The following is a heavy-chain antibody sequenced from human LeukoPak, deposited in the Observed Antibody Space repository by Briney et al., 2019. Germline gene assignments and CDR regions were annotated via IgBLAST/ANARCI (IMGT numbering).Heavy chain of an antibody. CDR1: GGSISSGDYY. D-gene: IGHD3-10*01. Sequence: SQTLSLTCSVTGGSISSGDYYWTWIRQPPGKGLEWIAYIYYSGSAEYNLSLQSRATISVDTSKNRFFLKLRSVTAADTAVYYCARRQYYYGSGSMDVWGKGTMVTISS. CDR2: IYYSGSA. V-gene: IGHV4-30-4*08. J-gene: IGHJ6*03. CDR3: ARRQYYYGSGSMDV.